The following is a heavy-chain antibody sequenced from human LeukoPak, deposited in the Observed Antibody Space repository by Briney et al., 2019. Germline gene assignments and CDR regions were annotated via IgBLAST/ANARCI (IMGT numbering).Heavy chain of an antibody. CDR3: ASLVAAPDS. D-gene: IGHD2-15*01. Sequence: SETLSLTCTVSGGSISSGGYYWSCIRQPPGKGLEWIGYIYHSGSTYYNPSLKSRVTISVDRSKNQFSLKLSSVTAADTAVYYCASLVAAPDSWGQGTLVTVSS. J-gene: IGHJ4*02. CDR2: IYHSGST. CDR1: GGSISSGGYY. V-gene: IGHV4-30-2*01.